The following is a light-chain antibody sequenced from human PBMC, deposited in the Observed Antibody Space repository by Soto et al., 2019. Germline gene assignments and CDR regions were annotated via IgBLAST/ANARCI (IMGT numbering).Light chain of an antibody. CDR1: SGHTRYA. CDR3: QTWGTGIHVV. CDR2: LNSDGSY. Sequence: QSVLTQSPSASASLGASVKLTCTLTSGHTRYAIAWHQQQPEKGPRYLMKLNSDGSYTKGDGIPDRFSGSSSGAERYLTISSLQSEDEADYYCQTWGTGIHVVFGGGTKVTVL. V-gene: IGLV4-69*01. J-gene: IGLJ2*01.